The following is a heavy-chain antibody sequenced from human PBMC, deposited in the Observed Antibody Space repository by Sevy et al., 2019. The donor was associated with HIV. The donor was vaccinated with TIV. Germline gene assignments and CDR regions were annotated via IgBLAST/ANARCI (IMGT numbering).Heavy chain of an antibody. CDR2: ISSSSSTI. D-gene: IGHD5-12*01. V-gene: IGHV3-48*02. Sequence: GGSLRLSCAASGFTFSSYSMNWVRQAPGKGLEWVSYISSSSSTIYYADSVKGRFTISRDNAKNSLSLQRNSLRDEDTAVYYCARGGGEWFLGDIVATHLDYWGQGTLVTVSS. CDR3: ARGGGEWFLGDIVATHLDY. CDR1: GFTFSSYS. J-gene: IGHJ4*02.